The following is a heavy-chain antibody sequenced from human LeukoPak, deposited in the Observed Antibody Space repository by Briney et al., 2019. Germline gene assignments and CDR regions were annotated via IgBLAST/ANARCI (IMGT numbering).Heavy chain of an antibody. CDR1: GFTFSSYG. J-gene: IGHJ4*02. D-gene: IGHD2-2*01. V-gene: IGHV3-30*02. Sequence: GGSLRLSCAASGFTFSSYGMHWVRQAPGKGLEWVAFIRYDGSNKYYADSVKGRFAISRDNSKNTLYLQMNSLRDDDTAVYYCAKDVVGQQWVENYWGQGTLVTVSS. CDR2: IRYDGSNK. CDR3: AKDVVGQQWVENY.